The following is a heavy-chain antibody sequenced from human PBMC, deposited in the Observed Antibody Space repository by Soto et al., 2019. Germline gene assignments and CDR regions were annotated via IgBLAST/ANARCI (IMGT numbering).Heavy chain of an antibody. Sequence: SETLSLTCAVYGGSFSGYYWSWIRQPPGKGLEWIGEINHSGSTNYNPSLKSRVTISVDTSKNQFSLKLSSVTAADTAVYYCARGKRFLDWLPSHYGMDVWGQGTTVTVS. CDR1: GGSFSGYY. J-gene: IGHJ6*02. CDR2: INHSGST. CDR3: ARGKRFLDWLPSHYGMDV. D-gene: IGHD3-3*01. V-gene: IGHV4-34*01.